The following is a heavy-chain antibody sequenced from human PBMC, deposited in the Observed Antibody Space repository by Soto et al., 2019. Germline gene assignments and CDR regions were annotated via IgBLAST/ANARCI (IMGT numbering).Heavy chain of an antibody. V-gene: IGHV3-23*01. Sequence: GCLRLSGAAAGLSFSSYAMSWVRQAPGKGLEWVSAISGSGGSTYYADSVKGRFTISRDNSKNTLYLQMNRLRAEDTAVYYCAKEPYSSSWTRIFDYWGQGTLVTVSS. D-gene: IGHD6-13*01. CDR2: ISGSGGST. CDR1: GLSFSSYA. J-gene: IGHJ4*02. CDR3: AKEPYSSSWTRIFDY.